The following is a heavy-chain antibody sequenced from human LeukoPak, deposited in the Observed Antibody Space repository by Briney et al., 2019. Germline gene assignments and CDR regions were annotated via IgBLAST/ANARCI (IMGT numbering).Heavy chain of an antibody. J-gene: IGHJ4*02. CDR1: GGSISLYY. D-gene: IGHD6-19*01. V-gene: IGHV4-59*01. Sequence: SETLSLTCTVSGGSISLYYRSWIRQPPGEGLEWIGYVYDSGSTNYNPSLKSRVTISVDTSKNQFSLRLRSVTAADTAVYYCARVGSRIAVTGTNYYFDYWGQGTLVTVSS. CDR3: ARVGSRIAVTGTNYYFDY. CDR2: VYDSGST.